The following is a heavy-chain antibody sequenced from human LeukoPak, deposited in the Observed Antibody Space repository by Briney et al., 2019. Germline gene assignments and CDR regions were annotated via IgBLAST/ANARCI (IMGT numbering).Heavy chain of an antibody. J-gene: IGHJ4*02. V-gene: IGHV4-59*01. Sequence: SETLSLTCTVSGVSITSYYWSWIRQPPGKGLEWIGYIYYSGSTNYNPSLKSRVTISVDTSKNQFSLKLSSVTAADTAVYYCARDRYRMWYFDYWGQGTLVTVSS. CDR1: GVSITSYY. CDR3: ARDRYRMWYFDY. CDR2: IYYSGST. D-gene: IGHD1-1*01.